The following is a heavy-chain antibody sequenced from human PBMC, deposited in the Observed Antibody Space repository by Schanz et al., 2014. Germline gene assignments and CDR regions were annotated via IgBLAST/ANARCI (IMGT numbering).Heavy chain of an antibody. CDR2: VSRSTPDI. D-gene: IGHD3-10*01. J-gene: IGHJ5*02. Sequence: EVQLVESGGGLVQPGGSLRLSCTASGFTFSSYSMNWVRQAPGKGLEWVSYVSRSTPDIYYADSVKGRFTISRDNSKNTLYLQMNSLRAEDTAVYYCARPALWFGDNCFDPWGQGTLVIVSS. CDR3: ARPALWFGDNCFDP. V-gene: IGHV3-48*01. CDR1: GFTFSSYS.